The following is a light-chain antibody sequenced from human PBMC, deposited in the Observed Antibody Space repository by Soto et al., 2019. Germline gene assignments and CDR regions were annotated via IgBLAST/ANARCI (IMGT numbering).Light chain of an antibody. CDR1: SSDVGSYNR. CDR2: DVS. V-gene: IGLV2-18*02. J-gene: IGLJ1*01. CDR3: SSFTTSSTYV. Sequence: QSVLTQPPSVSGSPGQSVAISCSGTSSDVGSYNRVSWYQQPPGTAPKLMIYDVSNRPSGVPDRFPGSKSGNTASLTISGLQAEDEADYYCSSFTTSSTYVFGTGTKLTVL.